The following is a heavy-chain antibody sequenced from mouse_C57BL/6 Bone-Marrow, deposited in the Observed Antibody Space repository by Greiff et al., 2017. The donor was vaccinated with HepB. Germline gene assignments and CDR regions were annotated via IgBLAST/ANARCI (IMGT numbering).Heavy chain of an antibody. Sequence: VQLVESGAELARPGASVKMSCKASGYTFTSYTMHWVKQRPGQGLEWIGYINPSSGYTKYNQKFKDKATLTADKSSSTAYMQLSSLTSEDSAVYYCARGLVFDYWGQGTTLTVSS. CDR1: GYTFTSYT. D-gene: IGHD4-1*01. J-gene: IGHJ2*01. CDR2: INPSSGYT. V-gene: IGHV1-4*01. CDR3: ARGLVFDY.